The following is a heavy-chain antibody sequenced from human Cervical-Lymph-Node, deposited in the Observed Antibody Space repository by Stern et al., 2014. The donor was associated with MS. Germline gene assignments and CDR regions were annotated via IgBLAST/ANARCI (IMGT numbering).Heavy chain of an antibody. V-gene: IGHV3-33*01. CDR2: IWNDGSNR. Sequence: AQLVESGGGVVQPGRSLRLSCAASGFTFSSSGMHWVRPAPGKGLEWLAIIWNDGSNRYYADSVKGRFTISRDNSKNSLYLQMNSLRAEDTAVYYCAREGGNTAEYFQHWGQGTLVTVSS. CDR1: GFTFSSSG. J-gene: IGHJ1*01. CDR3: AREGGNTAEYFQH. D-gene: IGHD4-23*01.